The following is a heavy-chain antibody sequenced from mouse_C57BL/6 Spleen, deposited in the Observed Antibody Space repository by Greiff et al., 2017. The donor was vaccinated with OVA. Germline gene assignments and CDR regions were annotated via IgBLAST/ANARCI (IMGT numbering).Heavy chain of an antibody. CDR1: GFTFSDYG. V-gene: IGHV5-17*01. Sequence: EVQRVESGGGLVKPGGSLKLSCAASGFTFSDYGMHWVRQAPEKGLEWVAYISSGSSTIYYADTVKGRFTISRDNAKNTLFLQMTSLRSEDTAMYDCARPGGNYGYAKDYWGQGTSVTVSS. D-gene: IGHD2-1*01. CDR2: ISSGSSTI. CDR3: ARPGGNYGYAKDY. J-gene: IGHJ4*01.